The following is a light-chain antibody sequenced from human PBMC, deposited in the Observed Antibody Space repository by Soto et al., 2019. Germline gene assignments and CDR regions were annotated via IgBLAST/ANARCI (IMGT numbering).Light chain of an antibody. V-gene: IGLV2-23*01. CDR1: GSDVGGYNL. CDR2: EAY. CDR3: LSYAGTDTWI. J-gene: IGLJ2*01. Sequence: QSALTQPASVSVSPGQSITISCTGSGSDVGGYNLVSWYQHHPGKVPKLVIFEAYKRPSGVSDRFSGSKSGNTASLTISGLQAVDEADYYCLSYAGTDTWIFGGGTQLTVL.